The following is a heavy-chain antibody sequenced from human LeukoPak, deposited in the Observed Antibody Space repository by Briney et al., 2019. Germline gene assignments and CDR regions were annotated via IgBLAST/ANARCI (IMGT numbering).Heavy chain of an antibody. D-gene: IGHD4-17*01. V-gene: IGHV1-69*01. Sequence: GASVKVSCKASGGTFSSYAISWVRQAPGQGLEWMGGIIPIFGTANYAQKFQGRVTITADESTSTAYMELSSLRSEDTAVYYCARGHDYGDYGGREGDYWGQGTLVTVSS. J-gene: IGHJ4*02. CDR2: IIPIFGTA. CDR1: GGTFSSYA. CDR3: ARGHDYGDYGGREGDY.